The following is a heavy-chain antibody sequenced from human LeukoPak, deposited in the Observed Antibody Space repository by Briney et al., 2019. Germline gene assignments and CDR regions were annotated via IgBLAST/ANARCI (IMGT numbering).Heavy chain of an antibody. CDR3: AKRENVRYCSGGSCLPFDY. CDR2: ISGSGGST. J-gene: IGHJ4*02. Sequence: GGSLRLSCAASGFTFSSYAMSWVRQAPGKGLEWVSAISGSGGSTYYADSVKGRFTISRDNSKNTLYLQMNSLRAEDTAVYYCAKRENVRYCSGGSCLPFDYWGQGTLVTVSS. D-gene: IGHD2-15*01. CDR1: GFTFSSYA. V-gene: IGHV3-23*01.